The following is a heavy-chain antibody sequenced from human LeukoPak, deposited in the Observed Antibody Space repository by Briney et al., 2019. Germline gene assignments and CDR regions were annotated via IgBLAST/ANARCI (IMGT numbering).Heavy chain of an antibody. D-gene: IGHD1-26*01. V-gene: IGHV3-30*04. CDR3: ARASSMVGATPVGY. Sequence: GRSLRLSCAASGFTFSSYAMHWVRQAPGKGLEWVAVISYDGSNKYYADSVKGRFTISRDNSKNTLYLQMNSLRAEDTAVYYCARASSMVGATPVGYWGQGTLVTVSS. J-gene: IGHJ4*02. CDR1: GFTFSSYA. CDR2: ISYDGSNK.